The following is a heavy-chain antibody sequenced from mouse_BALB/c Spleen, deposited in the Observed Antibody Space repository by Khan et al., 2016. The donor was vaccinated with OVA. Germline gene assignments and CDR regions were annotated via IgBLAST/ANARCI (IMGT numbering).Heavy chain of an antibody. CDR2: ISSGITYN. V-gene: IGHV5-9-3*01. CDR3: TRGDYDGWSWFSY. D-gene: IGHD2-4*01. Sequence: EVQLQESGGGLVKPGGSLKLSCAASGFTFSGYAMSWVRPTPEKRLEWVATISSGITYNSYPASVTGRFTISRDHAKHTLYLQMGRLRSEETASYCCTRGDYDGWSWFSYGGQGTLVTVSA. CDR1: GFTFSGYA. J-gene: IGHJ3*01.